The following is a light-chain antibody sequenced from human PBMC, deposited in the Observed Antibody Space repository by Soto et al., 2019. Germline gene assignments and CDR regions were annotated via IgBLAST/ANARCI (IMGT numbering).Light chain of an antibody. V-gene: IGKV1-5*01. CDR1: QSISSW. CDR2: DAS. Sequence: DIHITQSPSTLSASLGDRVTITCLASQSISSWLSWYQQKPGKAPKLLIYDASSLESGVPSRFSGSGSGTEFTLTISSLQPDDFATYYCQQYNSYPLTFGGGTK. CDR3: QQYNSYPLT. J-gene: IGKJ4*01.